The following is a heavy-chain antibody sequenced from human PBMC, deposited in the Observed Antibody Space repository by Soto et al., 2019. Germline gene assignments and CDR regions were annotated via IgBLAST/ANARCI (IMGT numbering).Heavy chain of an antibody. V-gene: IGHV3-30-3*01. D-gene: IGHD6-13*01. J-gene: IGHJ6*02. CDR3: ARDINPYSSPTGMDV. Sequence: GGSLRLSCAASGFTFSSYAMHWVRQAPGKGLEWVAVISYDGSNKYYADSVKGRFTISRDNSKNTLYLQMNSLRAEDTAVYYCARDINPYSSPTGMDVWGQGTTVTVSS. CDR1: GFTFSSYA. CDR2: ISYDGSNK.